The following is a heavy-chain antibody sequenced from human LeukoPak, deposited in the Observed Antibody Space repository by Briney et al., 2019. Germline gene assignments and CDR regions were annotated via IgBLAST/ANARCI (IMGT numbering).Heavy chain of an antibody. D-gene: IGHD6-13*01. CDR2: INPSGGST. V-gene: IGHV1-46*01. J-gene: IGHJ4*02. CDR1: GYTFTSYY. CDR3: ARGGGIAAAGSDY. Sequence: ASVKVSCKASGYTFTSYYMHWVRQAPGQGLEWTGIINPSGGSTSYAQKSQGRVTMTRDTSTSTVYMELSRLRSDDTAVYYCARGGGIAAAGSDYWGQGTLVTVSS.